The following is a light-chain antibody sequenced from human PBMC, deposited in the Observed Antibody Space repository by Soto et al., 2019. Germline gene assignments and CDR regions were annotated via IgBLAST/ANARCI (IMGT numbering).Light chain of an antibody. CDR3: SSYAGSNIYVV. CDR2: EVS. V-gene: IGLV2-8*01. CDR1: GSDVGGYNY. Sequence: QSALTQPPSASGSPGQSVTISCTGTGSDVGGYNYVSWNQHHPGKAPKLMLYEVSTRPSGVPDRFSGSKSGNTASLTVSGLQAEDEADYYCSSYAGSNIYVVFGGGTKLTVL. J-gene: IGLJ2*01.